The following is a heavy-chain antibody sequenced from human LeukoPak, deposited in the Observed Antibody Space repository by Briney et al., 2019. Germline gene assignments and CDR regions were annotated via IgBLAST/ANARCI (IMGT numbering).Heavy chain of an antibody. D-gene: IGHD3-10*01. V-gene: IGHV4-61*01. CDR1: GGSVSSGSFY. Sequence: SETLSLTCTVSGGSVSSGSFYWSWIRQPPGKGLEWIGYIYYSGSTNYNPSLKSRVTISVDTSKNQFSLKLSSVTAADTAVYYCARETTDYYGSGRSFDYWGQGTLVTVSS. CDR2: IYYSGST. J-gene: IGHJ4*02. CDR3: ARETTDYYGSGRSFDY.